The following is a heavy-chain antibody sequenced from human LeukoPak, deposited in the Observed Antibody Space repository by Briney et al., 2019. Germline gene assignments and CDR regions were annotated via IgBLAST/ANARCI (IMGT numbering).Heavy chain of an antibody. J-gene: IGHJ4*02. V-gene: IGHV1-46*03. Sequence: ASVKVSCKASGYIFTSYYMHWVRQAPGQGLEWLGVVYPSAGTSDPAQRFRARTTLSDDTSTSTAYMELRSLKSEDTAIYFCVREYHGGYFDFWGQGTLVTVSS. CDR2: VYPSAGTS. CDR3: VREYHGGYFDF. CDR1: GYIFTSYY. D-gene: IGHD3-16*01.